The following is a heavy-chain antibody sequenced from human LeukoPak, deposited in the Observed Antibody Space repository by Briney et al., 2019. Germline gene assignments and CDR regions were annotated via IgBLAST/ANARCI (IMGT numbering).Heavy chain of an antibody. J-gene: IGHJ6*04. CDR3: ARDGWRFLGFLDV. Sequence: LRLSCAASGFTFSDYYMSWIRQHPGKGLEWIGYIYYSGSTYYNPSLKSRVTISVDTSKNQFSLKLSSVTAADTAVYYRARDGWRFLGFLDVWGKGTTVTVSS. D-gene: IGHD3-3*01. V-gene: IGHV4-31*02. CDR2: IYYSGST. CDR1: GFTFSDYY.